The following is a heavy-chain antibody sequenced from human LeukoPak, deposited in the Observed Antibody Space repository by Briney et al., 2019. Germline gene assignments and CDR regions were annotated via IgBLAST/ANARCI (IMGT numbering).Heavy chain of an antibody. CDR2: IYYSGST. V-gene: IGHV4-59*12. CDR1: GGSISSYY. J-gene: IGHJ4*02. D-gene: IGHD3-22*01. Sequence: SEALSLTCTVSGGSISSYYWSWIRQPPGKGLEWIGYIYYSGSTNYNPSLKSRVTISVDTSKNRFSLTLSSVTAADTAVYYCARGYYDTSGYWLSFFDFWGQGTLVTVSS. CDR3: ARGYYDTSGYWLSFFDF.